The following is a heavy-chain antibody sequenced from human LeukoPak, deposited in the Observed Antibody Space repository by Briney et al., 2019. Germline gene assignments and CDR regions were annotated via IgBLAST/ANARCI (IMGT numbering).Heavy chain of an antibody. CDR3: AKHVAGSWFYDDC. CDR2: ISGTGYNT. D-gene: IGHD3-10*01. CDR1: GFTFRNCA. J-gene: IGHJ4*02. V-gene: IGHV3-23*01. Sequence: GGSLRLSCAASGFTFRNCAMSWVRQAPGKGLEWVSGISGTGYNTYYADSVKGRFTISRDNSKNTLYLQMNSLGAEDTAVYYCAKHVAGSWFYDDCWGQRTLVTESS.